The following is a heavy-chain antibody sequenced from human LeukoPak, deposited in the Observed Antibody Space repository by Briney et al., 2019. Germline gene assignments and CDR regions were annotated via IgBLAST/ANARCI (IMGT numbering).Heavy chain of an antibody. Sequence: GGSLRLSCAASGFTFSSYAMSWVRQAPGKGLEWVSAISGSGGSTYYADSVKGRFTISRDNSKNTLYLQMNSLRAEDMAVYYCAKDLSRHTAAGSPFGYWGQGTLVTVSS. J-gene: IGHJ4*02. CDR2: ISGSGGST. CDR3: AKDLSRHTAAGSPFGY. V-gene: IGHV3-23*01. D-gene: IGHD6-13*01. CDR1: GFTFSSYA.